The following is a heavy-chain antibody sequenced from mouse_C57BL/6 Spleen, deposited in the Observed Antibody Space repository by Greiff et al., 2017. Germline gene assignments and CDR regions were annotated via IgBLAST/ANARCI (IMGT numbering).Heavy chain of an antibody. D-gene: IGHD1-1*01. CDR1: GYTFTSYW. V-gene: IGHV1-64*01. Sequence: QVQLQQPGAELVKPGASVKLSCKASGYTFTSYWMHWVKQRPGQGLEWIGMIHPNSGSTNYNEKFQSKATLTVDKSSSTAYMQLSSLTSEDSAVYYCARLGITTVVAPRDYWGQGTTLTVSS. CDR3: ARLGITTVVAPRDY. CDR2: IHPNSGST. J-gene: IGHJ2*01.